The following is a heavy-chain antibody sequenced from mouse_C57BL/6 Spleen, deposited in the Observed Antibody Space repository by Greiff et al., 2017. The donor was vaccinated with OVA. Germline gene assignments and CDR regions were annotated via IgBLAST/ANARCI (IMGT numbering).Heavy chain of an antibody. V-gene: IGHV1-50*01. Sequence: QVQLQQPGAELVKPGASVKLSCKASGYTFTSYWMQWVKQRPGQGLEWIGEIDPSDSYTNYNQKFKGKATLTVDTSSSTAYMQLSSLTSEDSAVYYSARKTTVVADAMDYWGQGTSVTVSS. CDR1: GYTFTSYW. J-gene: IGHJ4*01. CDR2: IDPSDSYT. CDR3: ARKTTVVADAMDY. D-gene: IGHD1-1*01.